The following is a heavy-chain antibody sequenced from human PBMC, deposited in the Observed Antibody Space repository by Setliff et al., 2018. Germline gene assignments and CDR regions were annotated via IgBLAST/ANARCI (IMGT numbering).Heavy chain of an antibody. V-gene: IGHV1-3*01. Sequence: ASVKVSCKASGYTFTSYAMHWVRQAPGQRLEWMGWINAGNGNTKYSQKFQGRVTITRDTSASTAYMELSSLRSEDTAVYYCARDKLEYCTSTSCFAAYWGQGSLVTVSS. CDR3: ARDKLEYCTSTSCFAAY. CDR2: INAGNGNT. CDR1: GYTFTSYA. D-gene: IGHD2-2*01. J-gene: IGHJ4*02.